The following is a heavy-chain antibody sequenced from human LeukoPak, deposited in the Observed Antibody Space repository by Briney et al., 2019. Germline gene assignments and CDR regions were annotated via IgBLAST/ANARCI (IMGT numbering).Heavy chain of an antibody. Sequence: SETLSLTCTVSGGSISSYYWSWLRQPPGKGLEWIGYIYYSGSTNYNPSLKSRVTISVDTSKNQFSLKLSSVTAADTAVYYCARMGSQWLVPYYFDYWGQGTLVTVSS. CDR2: IYYSGST. CDR3: ARMGSQWLVPYYFDY. V-gene: IGHV4-59*01. CDR1: GGSISSYY. D-gene: IGHD6-19*01. J-gene: IGHJ4*02.